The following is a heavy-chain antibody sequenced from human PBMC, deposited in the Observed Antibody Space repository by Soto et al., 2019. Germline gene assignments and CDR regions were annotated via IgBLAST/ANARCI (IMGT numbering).Heavy chain of an antibody. CDR2: IDWDDDK. V-gene: IGHV2-70*01. Sequence: GSGPTLVNPTQTLTLTCTFSGFSLSTSGMCVSWISQPPGKALEWLALIDWDDDKYYSTSLKTRLTISKDTSKNQVVLTMTNMDPVDTATYYCARIPLASDPSYYYYGMDVWGQGTTVTVSS. CDR1: GFSLSTSGMC. CDR3: ARIPLASDPSYYYYGMDV. J-gene: IGHJ6*02.